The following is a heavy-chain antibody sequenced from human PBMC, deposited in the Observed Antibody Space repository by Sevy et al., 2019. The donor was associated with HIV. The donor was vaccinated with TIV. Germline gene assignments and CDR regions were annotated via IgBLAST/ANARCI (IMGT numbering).Heavy chain of an antibody. CDR1: GFTFDSYA. D-gene: IGHD3-3*01. J-gene: IGHJ4*02. CDR2: ISGSGYAT. CDR3: AKDRVTVFGVVVTFDS. Sequence: GGSLRLSCAASGFTFDSYAMHWVRQVAGKGLEWVSTISGSGYATYYADSVKGRFIISRDTSRNTLYLQMNSLRVEDSAVYFCAKDRVTVFGVVVTFDSWGLGTLVTVSS. V-gene: IGHV3-23*01.